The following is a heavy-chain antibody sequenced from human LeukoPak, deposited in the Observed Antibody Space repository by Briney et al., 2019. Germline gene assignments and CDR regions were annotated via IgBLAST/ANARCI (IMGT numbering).Heavy chain of an antibody. CDR2: ISGSGGST. V-gene: IGHV3-23*01. CDR3: ASTSGIAVAAPEDYFDY. D-gene: IGHD6-19*01. CDR1: GFTFSSYA. J-gene: IGHJ4*02. Sequence: PGGSLGLSCAASGFTFSSYAMSWVRQAPGKGLEWVSAISGSGGSTYYADSVKGRFTISRDNSKNTLYLQMNSLRAEDTAVYYCASTSGIAVAAPEDYFDYWGQGTLVTVSS.